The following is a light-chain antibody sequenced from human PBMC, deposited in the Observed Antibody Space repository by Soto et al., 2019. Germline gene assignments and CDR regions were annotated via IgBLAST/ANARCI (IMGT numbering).Light chain of an antibody. V-gene: IGKV3-15*01. CDR1: QSISSN. J-gene: IGKJ3*01. CDR2: GAS. Sequence: VLTQTPATLSVSPGERATLSCRASQSISSNLAWYRQKNGQTPRLLIYGASTRAAGIPARFSGSGSGTDLTITISSLQSEDVAVYYCKQYNKWLPFSFGHGTKVDIK. CDR3: KQYNKWLPFS.